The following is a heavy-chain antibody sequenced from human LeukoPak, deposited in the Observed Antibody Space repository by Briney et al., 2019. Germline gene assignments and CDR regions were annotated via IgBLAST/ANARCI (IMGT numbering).Heavy chain of an antibody. CDR1: GFTFSSYG. Sequence: GRSLRLSCAASGFTFSSYGMHWVRQAPGKGLEWVAVISYDGSNKYYADSVKGRFTISRDNSKNTLYLQMNSLRAEDTAVYYCARVGYYYDSSGYSNPFDYWGQGTLVTVSS. CDR2: ISYDGSNK. J-gene: IGHJ4*02. V-gene: IGHV3-30*03. CDR3: ARVGYYYDSSGYSNPFDY. D-gene: IGHD3-22*01.